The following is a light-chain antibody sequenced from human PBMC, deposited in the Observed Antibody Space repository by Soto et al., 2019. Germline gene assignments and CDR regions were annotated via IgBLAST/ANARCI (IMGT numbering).Light chain of an antibody. J-gene: IGKJ2*01. CDR1: QGISSA. CDR2: DAS. CDR3: QQFNSYLYT. V-gene: IGKV1-13*02. Sequence: AIQLTQSPSSLSASVGDRVTITCRASQGISSALAWYQQKPGKAPKLLIYDASSLESGVPSRFSGSGSGTDSTLTISNLQPEDFATYYCQQFNSYLYTFGQGTKLEIK.